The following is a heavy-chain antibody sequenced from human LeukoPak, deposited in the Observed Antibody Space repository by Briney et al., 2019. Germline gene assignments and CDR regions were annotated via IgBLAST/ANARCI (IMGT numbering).Heavy chain of an antibody. V-gene: IGHV1-69*06. Sequence: ASVKVSCKASGGTFSSYAISWVRQAPGQGLEWMGRIIPIFGTANYAQKFQGRVTITADKSTSTAYMELSSLRSEDTAVYCCARGRDSSGYYPLFDYWGQGTLVTVSS. CDR1: GGTFSSYA. CDR2: IIPIFGTA. D-gene: IGHD3-22*01. J-gene: IGHJ4*02. CDR3: ARGRDSSGYYPLFDY.